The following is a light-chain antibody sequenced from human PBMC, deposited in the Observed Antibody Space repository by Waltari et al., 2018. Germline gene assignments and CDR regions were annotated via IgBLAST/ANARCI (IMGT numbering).Light chain of an antibody. Sequence: QAVLTQPPSASGTPGQRVSISCSGGSSNLGSNFVYWYQQLPGMAPKLLIYKNTQRPSGVPDRFSGSKSGTSASLVISGLRSEDEAHYYCTAWDDSLTGVLFGEGTKLTV. J-gene: IGLJ2*01. CDR1: SSNLGSNF. V-gene: IGLV1-47*01. CDR3: TAWDDSLTGVL. CDR2: KNT.